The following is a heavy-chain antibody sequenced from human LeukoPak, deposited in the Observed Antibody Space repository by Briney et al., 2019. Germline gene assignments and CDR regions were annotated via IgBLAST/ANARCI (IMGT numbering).Heavy chain of an antibody. D-gene: IGHD6-19*01. CDR2: IYWDDDK. Sequence: SGPTLVKPTQTLTLTCTFSGFSLSTSGVGVGWIRQPPGKALEWLALIYWDDDKRYSPSLKSRLTITKDTSKNQVVLTMTNMDPVDTATYYCAHRRMVASNQAVAGTVDAFDIWGQGTMVTVSS. J-gene: IGHJ3*02. CDR3: AHRRMVASNQAVAGTVDAFDI. V-gene: IGHV2-5*02. CDR1: GFSLSTSGVG.